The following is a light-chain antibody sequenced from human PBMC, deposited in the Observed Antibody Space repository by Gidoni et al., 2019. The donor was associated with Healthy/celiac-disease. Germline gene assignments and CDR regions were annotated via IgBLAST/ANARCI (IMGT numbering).Light chain of an antibody. CDR2: GAS. V-gene: IGKV3-20*01. J-gene: IGKJ5*01. CDR3: QQYGSSPQFT. CDR1: QSVSSSY. Sequence: EIVLTQSPGTLSLSPGERATLSCRASQSVSSSYLAWYQQKPGQAPRLLIYGASSRATCIPDRFSGSGSGTDFTLTISRLEPEDFAVYYCQQYGSSPQFTFGQXTRLEIK.